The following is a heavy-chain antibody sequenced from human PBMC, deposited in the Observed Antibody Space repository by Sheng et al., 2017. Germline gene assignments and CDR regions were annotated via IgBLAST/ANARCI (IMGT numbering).Heavy chain of an antibody. D-gene: IGHD3-3*01. CDR2: VNHSGST. Sequence: QVQLQQWGAGLLKPSETLSLTCAVYGGSFSGYYWSWIRQPPREGAWSGLGKVNHSGSTNYNPSLKSRVTISVDTSKNQFSLKLSSVTAADTAVYYCARGRSGYSRYNWFDPWGQGTLVTVSS. CDR1: GGSFSGYY. CDR3: ARGRSGYSRYNWFDP. J-gene: IGHJ5*02. V-gene: IGHV4-34*01.